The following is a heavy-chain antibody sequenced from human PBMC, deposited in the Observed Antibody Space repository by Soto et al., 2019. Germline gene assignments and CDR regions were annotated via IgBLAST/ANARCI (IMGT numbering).Heavy chain of an antibody. CDR2: ISGFNDDT. CDR3: ARSGSYYPARNWFGP. J-gene: IGHJ5*02. CDR1: GYTFTSYG. Sequence: QVQLVQSGAEMKNPGASVKVSCKASGYTFTSYGISWVRQGPGQGLEWMGWISGFNDDTNHAQKLQGRVTMTKDTSTSTAYMELRSLKSDDTAVYYCARSGSYYPARNWFGPWGQGTLVTVSS. D-gene: IGHD3-10*01. V-gene: IGHV1-18*01.